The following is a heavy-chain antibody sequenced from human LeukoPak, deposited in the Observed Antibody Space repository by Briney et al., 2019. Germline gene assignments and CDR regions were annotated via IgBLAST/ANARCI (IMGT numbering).Heavy chain of an antibody. CDR3: EKGLRQDYFDF. CDR1: GFTFSSYA. V-gene: IGHV3-23*01. Sequence: GGALRLSCAASGFTFSSYAMSWVRQAPGKGLEWVSAISGRGGSTHYAHSVKGRFTIPRDNSKNTLYLQMNSLRAEDTAVYYCEKGLRQDYFDFWGQGTLVTVSS. D-gene: IGHD2-15*01. CDR2: ISGRGGST. J-gene: IGHJ4*02.